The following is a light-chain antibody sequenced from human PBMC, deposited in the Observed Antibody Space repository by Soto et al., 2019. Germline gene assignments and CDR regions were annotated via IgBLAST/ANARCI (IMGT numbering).Light chain of an antibody. Sequence: EIVLTQSPATLSLSPGERATLSCRASQSVGYHLAWYQQKPGQAPRLLIYDASNRATGIPARFSGSGSGTDFTLAISSLEPEDFAVYYCQQYNNWPRTFGQGTKVEIK. CDR1: QSVGYH. CDR2: DAS. V-gene: IGKV3-11*01. J-gene: IGKJ1*01. CDR3: QQYNNWPRT.